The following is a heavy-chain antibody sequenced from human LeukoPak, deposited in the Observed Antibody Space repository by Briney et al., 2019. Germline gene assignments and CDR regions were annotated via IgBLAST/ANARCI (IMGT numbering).Heavy chain of an antibody. CDR3: ARGGGGSYPNWFDP. V-gene: IGHV1-2*02. Sequence: ASVKVSCKASGYTFTHYGISWVRQAPGQGLERMGWINPNSGGTNYAQKFQGRVTMTRDTSISTAYMELSRLRSDDTAVYYCARGGGGSYPNWFDPWGQGTLVTVSS. CDR2: INPNSGGT. CDR1: GYTFTHYG. J-gene: IGHJ5*02. D-gene: IGHD1-26*01.